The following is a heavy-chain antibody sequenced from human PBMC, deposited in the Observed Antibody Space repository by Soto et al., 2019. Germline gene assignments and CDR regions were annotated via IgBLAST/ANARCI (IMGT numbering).Heavy chain of an antibody. CDR3: ARGRRVYSGYDSGSYYLPFEY. D-gene: IGHD5-12*01. Sequence: ASVKVSCKASGYTFTGYYMHWVRQAPGQGLEWMGWINPNSGGTNYAQKFQGWVTMTRDTSISTAYMELSRLRSDDTAVYYCARGRRVYSGYDSGSYYLPFEYWGQGTLVTVSS. CDR2: INPNSGGT. J-gene: IGHJ4*02. CDR1: GYTFTGYY. V-gene: IGHV1-2*04.